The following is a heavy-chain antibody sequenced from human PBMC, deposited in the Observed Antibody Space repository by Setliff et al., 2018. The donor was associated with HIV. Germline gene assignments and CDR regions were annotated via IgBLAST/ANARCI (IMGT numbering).Heavy chain of an antibody. CDR3: ARGGTMIVPSSFDI. J-gene: IGHJ3*02. Sequence: SETLSLTCNVSGSSFSSGIYYWTWIRQQPGKGLEWIGYISHTGTATYNPSLGSRVTISVDAAKNQFSLKLSSVTAADTAVYYCARGGTMIVPSSFDIWGQGTMVTVSS. CDR2: ISHTGTA. V-gene: IGHV4-61*01. D-gene: IGHD3-22*01. CDR1: GSSFSSGIYY.